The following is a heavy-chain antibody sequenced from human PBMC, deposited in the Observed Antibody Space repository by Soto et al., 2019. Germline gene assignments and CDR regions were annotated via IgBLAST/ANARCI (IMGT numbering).Heavy chain of an antibody. CDR2: IIPIFGTA. CDR1: GGTFSSYA. J-gene: IGHJ6*01. CDR3: ARDVLDIVAIPYYYYGMDV. D-gene: IGHD5-12*01. V-gene: IGHV1-69*13. Sequence: SVKVSCKASGGTFSSYAISWVRQAPGQGLEWMGGIIPIFGTANYAQKFQGRVTITADESTSTAYMELSSLRSEDTAVYYCARDVLDIVAIPYYYYGMDVWGQGTTVTVSS.